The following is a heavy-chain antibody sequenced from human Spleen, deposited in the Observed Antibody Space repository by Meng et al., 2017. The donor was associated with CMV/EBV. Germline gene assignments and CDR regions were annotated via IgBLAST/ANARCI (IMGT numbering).Heavy chain of an antibody. CDR3: AREGGSSNFDY. Sequence: GESQKISCAASGFTFSSSYAMSWVRQAPGKGLEWVSTISGSGGSTHYADSVKGRFTISRDNAKNSLYLQMNSLRVEDTALYYCAREGGSSNFDYWGQGTLVTVSS. V-gene: IGHV3-23*01. D-gene: IGHD6-13*01. CDR2: ISGSGGST. J-gene: IGHJ4*02. CDR1: GFTFSSSYA.